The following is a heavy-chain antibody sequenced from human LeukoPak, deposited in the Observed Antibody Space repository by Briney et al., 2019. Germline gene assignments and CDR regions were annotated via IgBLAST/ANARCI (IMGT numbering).Heavy chain of an antibody. CDR1: GYTFTSYG. Sequence: ASVKVSCKASGYTFTSYGISWVRQAPGQGLEWMGWISAYNGNTNYAQKLQGRVTMTTDTSTSTAYMGLSSLRSEDTAVYYCASSNGYSSGWYLPITDYWGQGTLVTVPS. V-gene: IGHV1-18*01. CDR3: ASSNGYSSGWYLPITDY. D-gene: IGHD6-19*01. J-gene: IGHJ4*02. CDR2: ISAYNGNT.